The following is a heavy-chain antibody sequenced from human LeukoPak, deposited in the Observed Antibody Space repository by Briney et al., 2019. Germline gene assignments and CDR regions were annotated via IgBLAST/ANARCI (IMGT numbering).Heavy chain of an antibody. D-gene: IGHD4-23*01. CDR2: ISTGGST. J-gene: IGHJ4*02. Sequence: PSETLSLTCTVSGGSISSYYWSWIRQPAGKGLEWIGRISTGGSTNYNPSLKSRVTMSVDTSKNQFSLNLTSVTAADTAVYYCARSDGSSSRSFDYWGQGTLVTVSS. CDR1: GGSISSYY. CDR3: ARSDGSSSRSFDY. V-gene: IGHV4-4*07.